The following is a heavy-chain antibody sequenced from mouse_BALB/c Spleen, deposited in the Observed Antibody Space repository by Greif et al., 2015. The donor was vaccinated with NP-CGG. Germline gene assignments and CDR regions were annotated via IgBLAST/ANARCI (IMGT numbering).Heavy chain of an antibody. V-gene: IGHV1-9*01. CDR2: ILPGSGST. J-gene: IGHJ4*01. Sequence: LVESGAELMKPGASVKISCKATGYTFSSYWIEWVKQRPGHGLEWIGEILPGSGSTNYNEKFKGKATFTADTSSNTAYMQLSSLTSEDSAVYYCARYHYGNSYYYAMDHWGQGTSVTVSS. CDR1: GYTFSSYW. CDR3: ARYHYGNSYYYAMDH. D-gene: IGHD2-1*01.